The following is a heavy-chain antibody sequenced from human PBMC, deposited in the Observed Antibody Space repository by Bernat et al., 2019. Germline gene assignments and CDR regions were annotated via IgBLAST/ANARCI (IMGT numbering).Heavy chain of an antibody. CDR2: IIPIFGIA. Sequence: QVQLVQSGAEVKKPGSSVKVSCKASGGTFSSYAISWVRQVPGQGLEWMGGIIPIFGIANYAQKFQGRVTITADKSTSTAYMELSSLRSEDTAVYYCARAALDYGDYFYYMDVWGKGTTVTVSS. CDR3: ARAALDYGDYFYYMDV. J-gene: IGHJ6*03. CDR1: GGTFSSYA. D-gene: IGHD4-17*01. V-gene: IGHV1-69*17.